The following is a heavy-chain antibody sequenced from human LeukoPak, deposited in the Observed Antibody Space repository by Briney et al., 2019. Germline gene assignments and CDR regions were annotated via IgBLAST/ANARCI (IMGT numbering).Heavy chain of an antibody. Sequence: KSSETLSLTCTVSGGSISSGGYYWSWIRQPPGKGLEWIGYIYHSGSTYYNPSLKSRVTISVDRSKNQFSLKLSSVTAADTAVYYCARDRVDIYAFDIWGQGTMVTVSS. CDR2: IYHSGST. V-gene: IGHV4-30-2*01. CDR3: ARDRVDIYAFDI. J-gene: IGHJ3*02. CDR1: GGSISSGGYY. D-gene: IGHD5-12*01.